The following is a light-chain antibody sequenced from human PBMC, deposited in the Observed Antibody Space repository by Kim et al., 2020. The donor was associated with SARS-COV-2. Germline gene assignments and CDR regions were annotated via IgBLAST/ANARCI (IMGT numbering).Light chain of an antibody. Sequence: GKTARGAGGGDKIGSRSGRWWQQKPGQARVLVIAYDGNRPAGRPGRVSGGNCGNTGTLSISRVEAGDEGDYYCQVGDSTIDDRVVFGGGTKLTVL. CDR3: QVGDSTIDDRVV. V-gene: IGLV3-21*04. J-gene: IGLJ3*02. CDR1: KIGSRS. CDR2: YDG.